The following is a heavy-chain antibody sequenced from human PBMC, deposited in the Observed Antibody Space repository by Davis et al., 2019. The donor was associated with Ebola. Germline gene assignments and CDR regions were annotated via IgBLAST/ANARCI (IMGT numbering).Heavy chain of an antibody. CDR2: ISYDGSNK. Sequence: GESLKIPCAASGFTFSSYSMNWVRQAPGKGLEWVAVISYDGSNKYYADSVKGRFTISRDNSKNSLYLQMNSLRDEDTAVYYCARGQIYYYGMDVWGKGTTVTVSS. CDR1: GFTFSSYS. V-gene: IGHV3-30*03. J-gene: IGHJ6*04. CDR3: ARGQIYYYGMDV.